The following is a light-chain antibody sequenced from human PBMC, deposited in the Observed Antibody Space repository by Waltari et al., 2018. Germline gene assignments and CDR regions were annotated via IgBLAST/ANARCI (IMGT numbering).Light chain of an antibody. CDR2: YDS. Sequence: SYVVTQSPSVSVAPGETARITCGGDNLGSESVHWYQQRPGQAPVLVISYDSDRPSGIPERFSGSNSGNTATLTISWVEADDEADYYCLVWHSTTDHHGVFGGGTKLTVL. CDR1: NLGSES. V-gene: IGLV3-21*04. CDR3: LVWHSTTDHHGV. J-gene: IGLJ2*01.